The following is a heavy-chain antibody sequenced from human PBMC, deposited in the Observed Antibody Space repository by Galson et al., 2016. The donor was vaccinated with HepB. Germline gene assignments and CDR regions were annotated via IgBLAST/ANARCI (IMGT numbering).Heavy chain of an antibody. D-gene: IGHD4/OR15-4a*01. CDR3: ARDLKAVPGAEEYDALDI. V-gene: IGHV4-4*07. J-gene: IGHJ3*02. CDR2: ISPSGST. CDR1: GDSISSYF. Sequence: ETLSLTCTVSGDSISSYFWSWIRPPAGKRLEWIGRISPSGSTDSNPSLKSRVTMSIDTSKKRLSLKMTPVTAADTAMYSCARDLKAVPGAEEYDALDIWGQGTLVTVSS.